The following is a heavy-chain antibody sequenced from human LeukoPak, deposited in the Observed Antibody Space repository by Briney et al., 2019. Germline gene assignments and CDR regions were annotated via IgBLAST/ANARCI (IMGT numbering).Heavy chain of an antibody. V-gene: IGHV3-43D*04. CDR3: AKDKEYSGFGPILSGYYYGMDV. CDR2: ISWDGGST. Sequence: GGSLRLSCAASGFTFDDYAMHWVRQAPGKGLEWVSLISWDGGSTYYADSVMGRFTISRDNSRHTLYLQMNSLGAEDTALYYCAKDKEYSGFGPILSGYYYGMDVWGKGTTVTVSS. CDR1: GFTFDDYA. J-gene: IGHJ6*04. D-gene: IGHD5-12*01.